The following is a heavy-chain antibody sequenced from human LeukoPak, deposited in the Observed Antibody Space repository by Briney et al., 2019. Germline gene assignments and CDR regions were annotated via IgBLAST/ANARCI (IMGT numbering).Heavy chain of an antibody. D-gene: IGHD6-19*01. V-gene: IGHV4-4*07. CDR1: GGSISSYY. CDR2: IYTSGST. J-gene: IGHJ4*02. Sequence: SETLSLTCTVSGGSISSYYWSWIRQPAGQGLEWIGRIYTSGSTDYNPSLKSRLTLSVDTSKNQVSLRLSSVTAADTAVYYCARDLAVAGVNYFDYWGEGALVTVSS. CDR3: ARDLAVAGVNYFDY.